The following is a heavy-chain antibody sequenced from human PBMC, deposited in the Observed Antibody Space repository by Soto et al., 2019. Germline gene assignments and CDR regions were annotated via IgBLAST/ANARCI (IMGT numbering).Heavy chain of an antibody. CDR2: IYYSGST. J-gene: IGHJ6*02. CDR3: AREGTGSYYYGMDV. D-gene: IGHD1-1*01. V-gene: IGHV4-59*01. CDR1: GGSISSYY. Sequence: ETLSLTCTVSGGSISSYYWSWIRQPPGKGLEWIGYIYYSGSTNYNPSLKSRVTISVDTSKNQFSLKLSSVTAADTAVYYCAREGTGSYYYGMDVWGQGTTVTVS.